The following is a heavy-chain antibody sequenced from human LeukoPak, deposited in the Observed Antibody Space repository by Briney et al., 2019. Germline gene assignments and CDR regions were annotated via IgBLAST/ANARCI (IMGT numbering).Heavy chain of an antibody. J-gene: IGHJ4*02. Sequence: GGSLRLSCAASGFTFSSYAMSWVRQAPGKGLEWVSGISSSGDSTYYADSAKGRFTISRDTSKNALYLQMNSLRAEDTAVYYCAKGRHGYIFYFDYWGQGTVVTVSS. CDR2: ISSSGDST. CDR3: AKGRHGYIFYFDY. D-gene: IGHD5-18*01. CDR1: GFTFSSYA. V-gene: IGHV3-23*01.